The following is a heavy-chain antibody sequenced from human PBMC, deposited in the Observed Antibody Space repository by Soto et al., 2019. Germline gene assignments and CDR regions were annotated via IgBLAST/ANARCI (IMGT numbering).Heavy chain of an antibody. J-gene: IGHJ4*02. D-gene: IGHD3-10*01. CDR3: ASTTNPVWFGEGYFDY. CDR2: ISGSSSYI. CDR1: GFTFSSYS. V-gene: IGHV3-21*01. Sequence: GGSLRLSCAASGFTFSSYSMNWVRQAPGKGLEWVSSISGSSSYIYYADSVKGRFTISRDNAKNSLYLQMNSLRAEDTAVYYCASTTNPVWFGEGYFDYWGQGTLVTVSS.